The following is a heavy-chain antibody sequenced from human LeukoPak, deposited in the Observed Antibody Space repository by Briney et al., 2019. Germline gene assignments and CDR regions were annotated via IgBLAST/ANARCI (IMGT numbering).Heavy chain of an antibody. CDR3: ARDSETAAGTGAFDI. V-gene: IGHV1-2*02. CDR1: GYTFTGYY. CDR2: INPNSGGT. D-gene: IGHD6-13*01. J-gene: IGHJ3*02. Sequence: ASVTVSCKASGYTFTGYYMHWVRQAPGQGLEWMGWINPNSGGTNYAQKFQGRVTMTRDTSISTAYMELSRLRSDDTAVYYCARDSETAAGTGAFDIWGQGTMVTVSS.